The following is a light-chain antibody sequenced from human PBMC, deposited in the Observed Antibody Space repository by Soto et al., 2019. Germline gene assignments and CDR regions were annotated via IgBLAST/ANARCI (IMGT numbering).Light chain of an antibody. CDR2: GAS. CDR1: QSVSST. J-gene: IGKJ4*01. CDR3: QQYNNWPPLT. Sequence: EIVMTQSPATLSLSPGERATLSCRASQSVSSTFAWYQQKPGQAPRLLIYGASTRSTGIPARFSGRGSGTEFTLTISRLQSEDFAVYYWQQYNNWPPLTFGGGTKVEIK. V-gene: IGKV3-15*01.